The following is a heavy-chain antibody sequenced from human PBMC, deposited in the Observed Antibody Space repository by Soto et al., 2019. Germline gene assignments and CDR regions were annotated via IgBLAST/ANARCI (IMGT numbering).Heavy chain of an antibody. V-gene: IGHV4-39*01. CDR3: ARHQDCCTRRVYSLEY. J-gene: IGHJ4*02. Sequence: PSETLSLTCTVSGGSISSSTYYWGWIRQPPGNGLEWIGSVYYSGSTYYNPSLKSRFTISVDTSNNQFSLKLSSVTAADTAMYSSARHQDCCTRRVYSLEYGGQGALLKASS. CDR1: GGSISSSTYY. D-gene: IGHD2-21*01. CDR2: VYYSGST.